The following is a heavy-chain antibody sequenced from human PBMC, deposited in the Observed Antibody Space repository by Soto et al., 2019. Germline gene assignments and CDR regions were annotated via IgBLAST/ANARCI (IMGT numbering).Heavy chain of an antibody. Sequence: VASVKVSCKASGYTFTNYYLHWVRQAPGQGLEWVGMINPSARSASYAQKLRGRLTMDRDTSTTTVYMELSRLTSEDTAVYYCARDNSAANGVLDHWGLGTLVTVSS. V-gene: IGHV1-46*04. J-gene: IGHJ4*02. CDR3: ARDNSAANGVLDH. CDR1: GYTFTNYY. D-gene: IGHD1-1*01. CDR2: INPSARSA.